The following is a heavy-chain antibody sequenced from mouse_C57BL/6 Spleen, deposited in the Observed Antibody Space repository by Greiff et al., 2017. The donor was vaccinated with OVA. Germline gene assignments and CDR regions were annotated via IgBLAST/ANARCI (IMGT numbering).Heavy chain of an antibody. CDR2: INPRRGYT. CDR1: GYTFTSYT. CDR3: ARDGSSYYFDY. Sequence: QVQLQQSGAELARPGASVKMSCKASGYTFTSYTMHWVKQRPGQGLEWIGYINPRRGYTKYNQKVKDKATLTADKSSSTAYMQLSSLTSDDSAVYYCARDGSSYYFDYWGQGTTLTVSS. J-gene: IGHJ2*01. V-gene: IGHV1-4*01. D-gene: IGHD1-1*01.